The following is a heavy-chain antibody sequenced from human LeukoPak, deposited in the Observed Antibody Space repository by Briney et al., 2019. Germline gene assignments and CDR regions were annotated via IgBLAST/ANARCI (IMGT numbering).Heavy chain of an antibody. D-gene: IGHD3-16*01. J-gene: IGHJ3*02. CDR2: IYYSGST. V-gene: IGHV4-39*07. CDR1: GGSISSSSYY. CDR3: ASAHYELDAFDI. Sequence: SETLSLTCTVSGGSISSSSYYWGWIRQPPGKGLEWIGSIYYSGSTYYNPSLKSRVTISVDTSKNQFSLKLSSVTAADTAVYYCASAHYELDAFDIWGQGTMVTVSS.